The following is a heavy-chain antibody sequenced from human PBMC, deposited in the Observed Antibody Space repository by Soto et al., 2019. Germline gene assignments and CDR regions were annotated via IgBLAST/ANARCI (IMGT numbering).Heavy chain of an antibody. V-gene: IGHV3-48*02. Sequence: GGSLRLSCAASGFSFNSYNMNWVRQAPGKGLEWVSYISSSSSSIYYADSVKGRFTISRGSAKNSLYLQMNSLRDEDTAVYYCARVGYVHENIYHYGMDVWGQGTTVTVSS. CDR2: ISSSSSSI. CDR3: ARVGYVHENIYHYGMDV. D-gene: IGHD5-12*01. J-gene: IGHJ6*02. CDR1: GFSFNSYN.